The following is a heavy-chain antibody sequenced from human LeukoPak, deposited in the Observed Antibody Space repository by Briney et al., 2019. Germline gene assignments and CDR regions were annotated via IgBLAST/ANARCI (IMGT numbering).Heavy chain of an antibody. D-gene: IGHD3-9*01. V-gene: IGHV1-18*01. CDR1: GYTFSSYG. Sequence: ASVKVSCKASGYTFSSYGISWVRQAPGQGLEWMGRISTYNGNTNYAQNFQGRVTMTTDTSTSTAYMELRSLRSDDTAVYYCAREDGVRYFGTNYFDYWGQGTLVTVSS. CDR2: ISTYNGNT. CDR3: AREDGVRYFGTNYFDY. J-gene: IGHJ4*02.